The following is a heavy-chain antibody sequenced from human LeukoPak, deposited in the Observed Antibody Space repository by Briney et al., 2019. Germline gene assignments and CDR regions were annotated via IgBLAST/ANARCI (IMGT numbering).Heavy chain of an antibody. Sequence: PGGSLRLSCVASGFTFTTYWMHWVRQAPGKGLVWVSRINGDGSNSNYADSVKGRFTISRDNARNTLYLQTNGLRAEDTALYYCARTSPTSHFDFWGQGTLVTVSS. CDR2: INGDGSNS. V-gene: IGHV3-74*01. J-gene: IGHJ4*02. CDR1: GFTFTTYW. CDR3: ARTSPTSHFDF. D-gene: IGHD3-16*01.